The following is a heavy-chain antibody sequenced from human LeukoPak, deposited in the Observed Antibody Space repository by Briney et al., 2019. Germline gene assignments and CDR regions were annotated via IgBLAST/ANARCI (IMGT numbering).Heavy chain of an antibody. Sequence: PSETLSLTCTIFGDSVSRSDSYWYWIRQPPGKGLEWIGTIYYSGRPYYSPSLKSRVTLSVDMSNNQFSLTLSSVTVADTTLYFCARRRYYDSSGYLEWGQGTLVTVSS. CDR1: GDSVSRSDSY. J-gene: IGHJ1*01. CDR3: ARRRYYDSSGYLE. CDR2: IYYSGRP. D-gene: IGHD3-22*01. V-gene: IGHV4-39*01.